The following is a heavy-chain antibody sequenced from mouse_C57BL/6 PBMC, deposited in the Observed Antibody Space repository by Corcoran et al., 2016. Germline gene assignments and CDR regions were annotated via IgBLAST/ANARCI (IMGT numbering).Heavy chain of an antibody. CDR1: GYTFTTYG. CDR2: INTYSGVP. CDR3: ARWRDITTVPAWFAY. D-gene: IGHD1-1*01. V-gene: IGHV9-3*01. J-gene: IGHJ3*01. Sequence: QIQLVQSGPELKKPGETVKISCKASGYTFTTYGMSWVKQAPGKGLKWMGWINTYSGVPTYADDFKGRFAFSLETSASTAYLQINNLKNEDTATYFCARWRDITTVPAWFAYWGQGTLVTVSA.